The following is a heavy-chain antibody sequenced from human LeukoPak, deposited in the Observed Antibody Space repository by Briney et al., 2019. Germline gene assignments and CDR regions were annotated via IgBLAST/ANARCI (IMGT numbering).Heavy chain of an antibody. J-gene: IGHJ5*02. Sequence: PSETLSLTCTVSGGSISSGGYYWSWIRQHPGKGLVWIGYIYYSGSTSYNPSLKSRVSISFDTSKNQFFLKLSSVTAADTAVYYCAREMDYYDSGGYYLQWFDPWGQGTLVTVSS. CDR3: AREMDYYDSGGYYLQWFDP. CDR1: GGSISSGGYY. CDR2: IYYSGST. D-gene: IGHD3-22*01. V-gene: IGHV4-31*03.